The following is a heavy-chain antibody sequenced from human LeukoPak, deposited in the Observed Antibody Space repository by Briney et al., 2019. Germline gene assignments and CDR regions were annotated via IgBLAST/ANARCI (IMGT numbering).Heavy chain of an antibody. J-gene: IGHJ4*02. CDR3: ARDREGFDY. CDR1: GYTFTSNY. CDR2: IYPKDGST. D-gene: IGHD1-26*01. Sequence: ASVKVSCKASGYTFTSNYMQWVRQAPGQGREWMGMIYPKDGSTTYAQKFQGRVAMTRDTSTSTVYMELSSLKSEDTAVYFCARDREGFDYWGQGTLVTVSS. V-gene: IGHV1-46*01.